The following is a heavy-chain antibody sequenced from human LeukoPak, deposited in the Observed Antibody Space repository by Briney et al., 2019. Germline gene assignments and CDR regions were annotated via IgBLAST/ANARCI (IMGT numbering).Heavy chain of an antibody. CDR1: GGSISSSNW. Sequence: PSETLSLTCAVSGGSISSSNWWNWVRQPPGKGLEWIGSIYYSGSTYYNPSLKSRVTISVDTSKNQFSLKLSSVTAADTAVYYCATSEPQTYYYDSSGYPLDYWGQGPLVTVSS. D-gene: IGHD3-22*01. CDR2: IYYSGST. J-gene: IGHJ4*02. V-gene: IGHV4-4*02. CDR3: ATSEPQTYYYDSSGYPLDY.